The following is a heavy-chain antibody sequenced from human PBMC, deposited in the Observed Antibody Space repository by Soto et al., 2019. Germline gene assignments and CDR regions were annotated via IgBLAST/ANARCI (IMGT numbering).Heavy chain of an antibody. CDR1: GGSISSGGYY. CDR2: IYYSGST. Sequence: SETLSLTCTVSGGSISSGGYYWSWIRQHPGKGLEWIGYIYYSGSTNYNPSLKSRVTISVDTSKNQFSLKLSSVTAADTAVYYCARDLGPRIAAAGTGYFDYWGQGTLVTVSS. J-gene: IGHJ4*02. CDR3: ARDLGPRIAAAGTGYFDY. V-gene: IGHV4-31*03. D-gene: IGHD6-13*01.